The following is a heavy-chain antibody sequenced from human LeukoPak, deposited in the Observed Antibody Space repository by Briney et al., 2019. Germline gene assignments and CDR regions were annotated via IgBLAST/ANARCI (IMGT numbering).Heavy chain of an antibody. CDR1: GNTFTSYD. CDR2: IDSKTGNP. Sequence: ASVKVSCKASGNTFTSYDINWVRQATGQGLEWMGWIDSKTGNPTYAQGFTGRFVFSLDTSVTTAYLQISSLKAEDTAVYYCARDVGYYDSSGYYLGWFDPWGQGTLVTVSS. J-gene: IGHJ5*02. CDR3: ARDVGYYDSSGYYLGWFDP. V-gene: IGHV7-4-1*02. D-gene: IGHD3-22*01.